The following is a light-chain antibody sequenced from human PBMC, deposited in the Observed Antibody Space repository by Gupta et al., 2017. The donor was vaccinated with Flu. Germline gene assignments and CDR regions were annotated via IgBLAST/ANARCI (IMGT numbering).Light chain of an antibody. V-gene: IGKV3-15*01. CDR1: QSIKSN. CDR2: RAS. Sequence: EIVMTQSPATLPVSPGERATLSCRASQSIKSNLAWYQQKPGQAPILLIYRASTRATGIPARFSGSGSGTEFTLTISSLQSEDFAVYYCQQYNDWPPYTFGQGTKLQIK. J-gene: IGKJ2*01. CDR3: QQYNDWPPYT.